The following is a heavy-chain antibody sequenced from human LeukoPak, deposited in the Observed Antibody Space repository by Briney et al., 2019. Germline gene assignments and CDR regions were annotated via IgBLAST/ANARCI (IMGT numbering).Heavy chain of an antibody. V-gene: IGHV3-21*01. CDR2: ISSGSTST. J-gene: IGHJ4*02. CDR1: GFTFSCHN. CDR3: ARYSGTYRDY. Sequence: PGGSLGLSSAASGFTFSCHNMNWGRPAPGEGLGWVSSISSGSTSTFYADSVKGRFTISRDNAKNSLYLQMDSLRAEDTALYYCARYSGTYRDYWGQGTLVTVSS. D-gene: IGHD1-26*01.